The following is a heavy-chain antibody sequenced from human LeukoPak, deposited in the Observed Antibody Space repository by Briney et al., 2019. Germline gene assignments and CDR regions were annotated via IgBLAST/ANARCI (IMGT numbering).Heavy chain of an antibody. CDR2: IYYSGST. Sequence: PSETLSLTCTVSGGSISSSSYYWGWIRQPPGKGLEWIGSIYYSGSTYYNPSLKSRVTISVDTSKNQFSLKLNSVTAADTAIYYCARLLSIADAFDIWGQGTMVTVSS. CDR3: ARLLSIADAFDI. D-gene: IGHD2/OR15-2a*01. CDR1: GGSISSSSYY. V-gene: IGHV4-39*01. J-gene: IGHJ3*02.